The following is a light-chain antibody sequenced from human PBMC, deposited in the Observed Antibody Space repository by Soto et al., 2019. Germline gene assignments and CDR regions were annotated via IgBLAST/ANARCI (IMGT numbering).Light chain of an antibody. V-gene: IGKV1-5*03. CDR2: KAS. CDR1: QSIANW. Sequence: EIQMTQSPSTLSASVGESVTITCRASQSIANWLAWCQQKPGKAPKVLIYKASSLESGVPSRFSGSGYGTDFTLTITNLQPDDFATYYCQQYDSHSVTFGQGTAVEIK. CDR3: QQYDSHSVT. J-gene: IGKJ1*01.